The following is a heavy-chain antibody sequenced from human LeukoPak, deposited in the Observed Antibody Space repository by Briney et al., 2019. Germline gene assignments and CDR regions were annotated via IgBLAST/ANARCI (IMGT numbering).Heavy chain of an antibody. Sequence: GASVKVSCKASGYTFTGYYMHWVRQAPGQGLEWMGWINPNSGGTNYAQKFQGRVTMTRDTSTSTAYMELSRLRSDDTAVYYCARQYGSGSYQDYWGQGTLVTVSS. CDR2: INPNSGGT. CDR3: ARQYGSGSYQDY. CDR1: GYTFTGYY. J-gene: IGHJ4*02. V-gene: IGHV1-2*02. D-gene: IGHD3-10*01.